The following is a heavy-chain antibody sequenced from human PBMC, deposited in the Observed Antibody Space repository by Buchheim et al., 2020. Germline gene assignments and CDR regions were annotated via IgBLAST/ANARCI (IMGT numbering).Heavy chain of an antibody. CDR2: IYYSGST. D-gene: IGHD3-3*01. V-gene: IGHV4-39*01. Sequence: QLQLQESGPGLVKPSETLSLTCTVSGGSISSSSYYWGWIRQPPGKGLEWIGSIYYSGSTYYNPSLTSRVTISVDTSKNQFSRKLSSGTAADTAVYYCASFWSGYDVHYWGQGTL. CDR3: ASFWSGYDVHY. CDR1: GGSISSSSYY. J-gene: IGHJ4*02.